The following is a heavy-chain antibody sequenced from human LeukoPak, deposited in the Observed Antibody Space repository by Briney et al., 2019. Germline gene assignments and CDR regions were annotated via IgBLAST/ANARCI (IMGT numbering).Heavy chain of an antibody. D-gene: IGHD3-9*01. J-gene: IGHJ3*02. V-gene: IGHV4-39*01. CDR1: GGSISSSSYY. Sequence: SETLSLTCTVSGGSISSSSYYWGWIRQPPGKGLEWIGSIYYSGSTYYNPSLKSRVTISVDTSKNQFSLKLSSVTAADTAVYYCARLGYDILTGYYQNAFDIWGQGTMVTVSS. CDR2: IYYSGST. CDR3: ARLGYDILTGYYQNAFDI.